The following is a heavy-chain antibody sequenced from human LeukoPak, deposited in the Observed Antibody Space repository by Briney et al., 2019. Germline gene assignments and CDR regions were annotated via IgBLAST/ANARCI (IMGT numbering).Heavy chain of an antibody. CDR3: AKAVGIYDY. V-gene: IGHV3-23*01. CDR1: GFTFSSYA. J-gene: IGHJ4*02. D-gene: IGHD2-21*01. Sequence: QPGGSLRLSCAASGFTFSSYAMSWVRQAPGKGLEWVSAISGSGGSTYYADSVKGRFTISRDNSKHTLYLQMNGLRPEDTAVYNCAKAVGIYDYWGQRTLFTVSS. CDR2: ISGSGGST.